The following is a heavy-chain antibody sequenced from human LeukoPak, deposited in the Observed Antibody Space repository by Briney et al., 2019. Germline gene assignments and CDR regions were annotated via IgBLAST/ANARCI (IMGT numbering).Heavy chain of an antibody. V-gene: IGHV3-48*01. J-gene: IGHJ5*02. CDR2: ITSDASTI. Sequence: PGGSLRLSCEASGYSFSTYSMNWVRQAPGKRLDWVAYITSDASTIYYAESVKGRFTISRDNANNSLYLQLNSLRVEDTAVYYCARDLGDLWGQGTLVSVSS. CDR1: GYSFSTYS. CDR3: ARDLGDL.